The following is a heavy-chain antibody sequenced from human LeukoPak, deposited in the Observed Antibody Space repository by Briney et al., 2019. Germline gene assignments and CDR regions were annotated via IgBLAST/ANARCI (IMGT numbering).Heavy chain of an antibody. V-gene: IGHV1-2*02. D-gene: IGHD1-7*01. CDR3: ARDMGWNYKWFDP. J-gene: IGHJ5*02. CDR2: INPNSGGT. Sequence: ASVEVSCKASEYTFTGYYLHWVRQAPGQGLEWMGWINPNSGGTNYAQKFQGRVTMTRDTFISTAYMELSRLRSDDTAVYYCARDMGWNYKWFDPWGQGTLVTVSS. CDR1: EYTFTGYY.